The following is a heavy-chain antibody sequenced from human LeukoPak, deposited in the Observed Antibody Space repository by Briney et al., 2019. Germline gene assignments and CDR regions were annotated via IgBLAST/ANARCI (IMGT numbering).Heavy chain of an antibody. D-gene: IGHD3-22*01. CDR1: GFTFSSYW. J-gene: IGHJ4*02. Sequence: GGSLRLSCAASGFTFSSYWMHWVRQAPGKGLEWVSCISSSSSYIYYADSVKGRFTISRDNAKNLIYLQMNSLTDEDTAVYFCARGDYSSDYGSPPLGAHWGQGTLVTVSS. CDR2: ISSSSSYI. V-gene: IGHV3-21*01. CDR3: ARGDYSSDYGSPPLGAH.